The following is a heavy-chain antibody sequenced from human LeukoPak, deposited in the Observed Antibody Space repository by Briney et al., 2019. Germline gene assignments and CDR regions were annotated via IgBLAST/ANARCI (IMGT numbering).Heavy chain of an antibody. CDR1: GYTFTGYY. CDR2: INPNSGGT. Sequence: ASVKVSCKASGYTFTGYYMHWVRQAPGQGLEWMGWINPNSGGTNYAQKFQGRVTMTGDTSISTAYMELSRLRSDDTAVYYCARKGSAYYDFWSGFSPFDYWGQGTLVTVSS. V-gene: IGHV1-2*02. J-gene: IGHJ4*02. D-gene: IGHD3-3*01. CDR3: ARKGSAYYDFWSGFSPFDY.